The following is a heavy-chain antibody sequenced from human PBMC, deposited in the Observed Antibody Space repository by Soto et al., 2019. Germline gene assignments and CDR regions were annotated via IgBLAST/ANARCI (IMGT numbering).Heavy chain of an antibody. Sequence: SESLSLTCSVSGGSLSRDYWGWIRQPPGKGLEWIGYIYHSGSPNKNPSLKSRVTISVDMSKNQFSLRLTSVTAADTAIYYCARFINVYGDYGAVFDPWGQGTMVTVYS. CDR1: GGSLSRDY. CDR2: IYHSGSP. V-gene: IGHV4-59*01. CDR3: ARFINVYGDYGAVFDP. D-gene: IGHD3-10*01. J-gene: IGHJ5*02.